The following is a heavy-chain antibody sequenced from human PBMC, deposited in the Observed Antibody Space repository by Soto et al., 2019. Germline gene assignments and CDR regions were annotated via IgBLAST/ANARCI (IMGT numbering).Heavy chain of an antibody. J-gene: IGHJ5*02. CDR1: GGSFIGYY. CDR2: INHSGST. V-gene: IGHV4-34*01. Sequence: SETLSLTCAVYGGSFIGYYWSWSRQPPGKGLEWIGEINHSGSTNYNPSLKSRVTISVDTSKNQFSLKLSSVTAADTAVYYCAMEWSGHRDWFDPWGQGTLVTVSS. D-gene: IGHD3-3*01. CDR3: AMEWSGHRDWFDP.